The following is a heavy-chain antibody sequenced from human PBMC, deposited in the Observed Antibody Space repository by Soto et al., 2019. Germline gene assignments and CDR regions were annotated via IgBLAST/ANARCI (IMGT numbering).Heavy chain of an antibody. CDR1: GDTFNNYA. CDR2: IIPNFDAA. V-gene: IGHV1-69*01. J-gene: IGHJ6*02. CDR3: AKGSYYDASSSFDTLGMYYRYFGLDV. Sequence: QVQLVQSGAEVKKPGSSVKVSCKASGDTFNNYAISWVRQAPGQGLEWVGGIIPNFDAANSAQKFQGRVTITADESTSIAYLEVSRLRSEATAVYYFAKGSYYDASSSFDTLGMYYRYFGLDVWGQGTTVTVSS. D-gene: IGHD3-22*01.